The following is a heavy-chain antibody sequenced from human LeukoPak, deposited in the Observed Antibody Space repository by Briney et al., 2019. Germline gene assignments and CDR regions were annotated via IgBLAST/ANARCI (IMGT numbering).Heavy chain of an antibody. D-gene: IGHD3-9*01. CDR2: FNPNSGGS. CDR3: AREKLRYFEKTGFDS. V-gene: IGHV1-2*02. J-gene: IGHJ5*01. CDR1: GYTFTDYY. Sequence: ASVMVSCKASGYTFTDYYIQWVRQAPGQGLEWMGWFNPNSGGSDYAQKFQGRVTMTGDTSISSGYMELSRLISDDTAVYYCAREKLRYFEKTGFDSWGQGTLVTVSS.